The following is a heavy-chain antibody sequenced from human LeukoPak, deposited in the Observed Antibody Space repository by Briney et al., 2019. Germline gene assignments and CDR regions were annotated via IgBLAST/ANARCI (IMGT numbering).Heavy chain of an antibody. CDR1: GYIFAHYW. J-gene: IGHJ4*02. D-gene: IGHD3-10*01. CDR2: IYPADSDT. CDR3: ARQSRDGSKTRGYYFDY. V-gene: IGHV5-51*01. Sequence: GESLKISSQASGYIFAHYWIGWVRQMPGKGLESMGIIYPADSDTTYSPSFQGQVTISADKSISTVYLQWSSLKASDTAMYYCARQSRDGSKTRGYYFDYWGQGTLVTVSS.